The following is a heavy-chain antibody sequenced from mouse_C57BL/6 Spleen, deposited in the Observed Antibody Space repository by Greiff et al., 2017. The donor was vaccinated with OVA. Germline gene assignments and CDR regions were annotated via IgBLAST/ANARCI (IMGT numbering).Heavy chain of an antibody. V-gene: IGHV3-6*01. D-gene: IGHD1-1*01. CDR1: GYSITSGYY. Sequence: EVQLQESGPGLVKPSQSPSLTCSVTGYSITSGYYWNWIRQFPGNKLEWMGYISYDGSNNYNPSLKNRISITRDTSKNQFFLKLNSVTTEDTATYYCARGDYYGSSDWYFDVWGTGTTVTVSS. CDR2: ISYDGSN. CDR3: ARGDYYGSSDWYFDV. J-gene: IGHJ1*03.